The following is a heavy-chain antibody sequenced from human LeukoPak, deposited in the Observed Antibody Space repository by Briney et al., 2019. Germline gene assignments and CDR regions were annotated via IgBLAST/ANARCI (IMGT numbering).Heavy chain of an antibody. D-gene: IGHD2-2*01. CDR1: GGTFSSYA. CDR3: ALEFRTFYAVFDY. Sequence: SAKVSCKASGGTFSSYAISWVRQAPGQGLEWMGGIIPIFGTANYAQKFQGRVTITADESTTTAYMELNSLRSEDTAVYYCALEFRTFYAVFDYWGQGTLVTVSS. V-gene: IGHV1-69*01. J-gene: IGHJ4*02. CDR2: IIPIFGTA.